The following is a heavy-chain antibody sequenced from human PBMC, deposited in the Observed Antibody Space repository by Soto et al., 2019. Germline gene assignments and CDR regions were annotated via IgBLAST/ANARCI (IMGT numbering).Heavy chain of an antibody. CDR1: GYTCYSHS. D-gene: IGHD5-18*01. CDR2: ISADNGNT. Sequence: GASVKVSCKASGYTCYSHSISWVRQAPGQGLEWMGRISADNGNTKYAQKFRGRVTMTTDTSTSTVYMELRNLRSDDTAVYYCARCIQQDYYYGMDVWGQGTTVTVSS. V-gene: IGHV1-18*01. CDR3: ARCIQQDYYYGMDV. J-gene: IGHJ6*02.